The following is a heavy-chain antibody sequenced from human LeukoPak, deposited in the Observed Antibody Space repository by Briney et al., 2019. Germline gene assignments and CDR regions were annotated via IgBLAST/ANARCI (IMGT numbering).Heavy chain of an antibody. CDR3: ARGGIAAAGSFDY. J-gene: IGHJ4*02. CDR1: GFTFSDYY. V-gene: IGHV3-11*06. D-gene: IGHD6-13*01. CDR2: ISSSSSYT. Sequence: GGSLRLSCAASGFTFSDYYMSWIRQAPGKGLEWVSYISSSSSYTNCADSVKGRFTISRDNAKNSLYLQMNSLRAEDTAVYYCARGGIAAAGSFDYWGQGTLATVSS.